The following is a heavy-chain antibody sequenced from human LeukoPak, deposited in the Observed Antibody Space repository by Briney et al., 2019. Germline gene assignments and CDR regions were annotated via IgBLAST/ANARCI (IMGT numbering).Heavy chain of an antibody. Sequence: GASVKVSCKASGYTFTDYYMHWVRQAPGQGLEWMGWINPNSGGTNYAQKFQGRVTMTRDTSISTAYMELSRLRSDDTAVYYCARGQYYCDSSGYSVWDWGQGTLVTVSS. D-gene: IGHD3-22*01. CDR3: ARGQYYCDSSGYSVWD. CDR2: INPNSGGT. V-gene: IGHV1-2*02. J-gene: IGHJ4*02. CDR1: GYTFTDYY.